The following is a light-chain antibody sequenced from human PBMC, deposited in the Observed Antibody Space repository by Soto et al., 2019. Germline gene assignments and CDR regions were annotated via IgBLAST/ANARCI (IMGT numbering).Light chain of an antibody. CDR2: GAY. CDR3: QQYGRTLHP. J-gene: IGKJ2*01. Sequence: IVLTQSPGTLSLSPGERATLSCSASQSVSNNYLAWFQQKPGQAPRLRIYGAYIRATGIPDRFSGSGYGKDCSLTISRLLPEEFAMYYCQQYGRTLHPFGQGTKLELK. CDR1: QSVSNNY. V-gene: IGKV3-20*01.